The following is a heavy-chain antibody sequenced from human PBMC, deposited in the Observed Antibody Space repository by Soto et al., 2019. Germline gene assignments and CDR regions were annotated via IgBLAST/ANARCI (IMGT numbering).Heavy chain of an antibody. CDR3: ARIEPPVFTIFGVVIPKVMYYFDY. Sequence: GSLRLSCAASGFTFSSYWMSWVRQAPGKGLEWVANIKQDGSEKYYVDSVKGRFTISRDNAKNSLYLQMNSLRAEDTAVYYCARIEPPVFTIFGVVIPKVMYYFDYWGQGTLVTVSS. CDR2: IKQDGSEK. J-gene: IGHJ4*02. D-gene: IGHD3-3*01. V-gene: IGHV3-7*01. CDR1: GFTFSSYW.